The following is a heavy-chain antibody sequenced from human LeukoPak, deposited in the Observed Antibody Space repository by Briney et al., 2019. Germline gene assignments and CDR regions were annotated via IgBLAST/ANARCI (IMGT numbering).Heavy chain of an antibody. CDR1: GYTFTGYY. CDR3: ARDEWAWYYGSGSYCPFDY. CDR2: INPNSGGT. D-gene: IGHD3-10*01. Sequence: ASVKVSCKASGYTFTGYYMHWVRQAPGQGLEWMGWINPNSGGTNYAQKFQGWVTMTRDTSISTAYMELSRLRSDDTAVYYCARDEWAWYYGSGSYCPFDYWGQGTLVTVSS. J-gene: IGHJ4*02. V-gene: IGHV1-2*04.